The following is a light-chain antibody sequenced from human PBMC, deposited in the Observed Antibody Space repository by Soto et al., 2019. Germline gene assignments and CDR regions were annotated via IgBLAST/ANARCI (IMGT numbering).Light chain of an antibody. V-gene: IGKV1-5*01. CDR3: QQYTNFPLT. Sequence: DIQMTQSPSTLSASVGDRVTITCRASQSISSWLAWYQQKPGKAPKLLIHEASRLESGVPSRFSGSESGTEFTLTISGLHAEDSATYYCQQYTNFPLTFGGGTKEEIK. CDR1: QSISSW. J-gene: IGKJ4*01. CDR2: EAS.